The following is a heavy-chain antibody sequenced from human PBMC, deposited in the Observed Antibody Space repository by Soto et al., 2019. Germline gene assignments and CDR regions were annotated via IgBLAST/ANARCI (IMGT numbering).Heavy chain of an antibody. V-gene: IGHV1-18*01. CDR3: ATKDDHKDDQPYYYGMDI. D-gene: IGHD3-16*01. CDR1: GYTSSSNG. J-gene: IGHJ6*02. CDR2: ISVFNGDT. Sequence: QVQLLQSGGEVKTPGASLKVSCKAIGYTSSSNGINWVRQAPGQGLEWMGWISVFNGDTKYAQKFQGRVAITKDPGTSTAHMELRSLRSDDAAVYFCATKDDHKDDQPYYYGMDIWGQGTTVTVSS.